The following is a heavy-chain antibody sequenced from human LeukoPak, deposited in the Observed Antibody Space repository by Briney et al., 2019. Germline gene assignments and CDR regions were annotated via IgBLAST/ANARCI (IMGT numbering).Heavy chain of an antibody. V-gene: IGHV3-23*01. CDR1: GCTFRNYG. J-gene: IGHJ4*02. Sequence: GGSLRLSCAASGCTFRNYGMAGVRQAPGKGLEGVSSIISGGTTTYYADSVKGRFTISRDNSKNTLYLQMNSLRAEDTAVYYCAKDWSTTYWGPGTLVTVSS. D-gene: IGHD1-26*01. CDR3: AKDWSTTY. CDR2: IISGGTTT.